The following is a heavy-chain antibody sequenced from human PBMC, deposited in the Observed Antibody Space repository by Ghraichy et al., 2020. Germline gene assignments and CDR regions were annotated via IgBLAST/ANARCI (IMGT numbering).Heavy chain of an antibody. D-gene: IGHD2-2*01. CDR2: IYYSGST. Sequence: SETLSLTCTVSGGSISSSSYYWGWIRQPPGKGLEWIGSIYYSGSTYYNPSLKSRVTISVDTSKNQFSLKLSSVTAADTAVYYCASSLVMGSSTPFDYWGQGTLVTVSS. J-gene: IGHJ4*02. CDR3: ASSLVMGSSTPFDY. V-gene: IGHV4-39*01. CDR1: GGSISSSSYY.